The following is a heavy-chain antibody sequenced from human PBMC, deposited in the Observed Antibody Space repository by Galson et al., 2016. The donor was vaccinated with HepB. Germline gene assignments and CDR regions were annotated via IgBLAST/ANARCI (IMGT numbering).Heavy chain of an antibody. CDR2: VSSSGVNT. CDR3: SLPASGTLAFDF. CDR1: GITFSSYG. D-gene: IGHD2-2*01. J-gene: IGHJ3*01. V-gene: IGHV3-64D*08. Sequence: SLRLSCAASGITFSSYGLHWVRQAPGKGLEYVSSVSSSGVNTHYADSVKGRFTSSRDNAKNTRYLHMSNLRTEDTAVYYCSLPASGTLAFDFWGQGTMVTVSS.